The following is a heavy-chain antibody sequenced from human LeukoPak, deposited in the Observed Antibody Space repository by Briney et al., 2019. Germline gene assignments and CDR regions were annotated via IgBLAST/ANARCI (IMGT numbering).Heavy chain of an antibody. CDR2: FDPEDGET. CDR3: ATPGGWYRMYYFDY. Sequence: ASVKVSCKVSGYTLTELSMHWVRQAPGKGLEWMGGFDPEDGETIYAQKSQGRVTMTEDTSTDTAYMELSSLRSEDTAVYYCATPGGWYRMYYFDYWGQGTLVTVSS. D-gene: IGHD6-19*01. V-gene: IGHV1-24*01. CDR1: GYTLTELS. J-gene: IGHJ4*02.